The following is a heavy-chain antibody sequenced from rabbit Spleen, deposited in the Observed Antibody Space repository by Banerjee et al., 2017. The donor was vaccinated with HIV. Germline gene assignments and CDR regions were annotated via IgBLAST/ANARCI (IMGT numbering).Heavy chain of an antibody. CDR3: ARDSGSSFSSYGMDL. CDR1: GVSFSFNSY. J-gene: IGHJ6*01. CDR2: IDIGSSGFT. V-gene: IGHV1S40*01. Sequence: QSLEESGGDLVKPGASLTLTCTASGVSFSFNSYMCWVRQAPGKGLEWIACIDIGSSGFTYFASWAKGRFTISKTSSTTVTLQMTSLTAADTATYFCARDSGSSFSSYGMDLWGPGTLVT. D-gene: IGHD8-1*01.